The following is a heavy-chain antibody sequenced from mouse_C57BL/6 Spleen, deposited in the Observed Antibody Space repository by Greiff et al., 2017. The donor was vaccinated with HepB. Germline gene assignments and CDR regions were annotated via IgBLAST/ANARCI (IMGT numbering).Heavy chain of an antibody. Sequence: VQLQQSGAELVRPGASVKLSCKASGYTFTDYYINWVKQRPGQGLEWIARIYPGSGNTYYNEKFKGKATLTAEKSSSTAYMQLSSLTSEDSAVYCCARTGYGNYVPWFAYWGQGTPVTVSA. CDR3: ARTGYGNYVPWFAY. CDR1: GYTFTDYY. V-gene: IGHV1-76*01. CDR2: IYPGSGNT. J-gene: IGHJ3*01. D-gene: IGHD2-1*01.